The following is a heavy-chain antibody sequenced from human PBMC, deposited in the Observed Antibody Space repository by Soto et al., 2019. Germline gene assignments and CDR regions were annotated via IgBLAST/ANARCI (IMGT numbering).Heavy chain of an antibody. V-gene: IGHV2-5*02. D-gene: IGHD3-22*01. CDR1: GFSLSTSGVG. J-gene: IGHJ5*02. CDR2: IYWDDDK. Sequence: QITLKESGPTLVKPTQTLTLTCTFSGFSLSTSGVGVGWIRQPPGKALEWLALIYWDDDKRYSPSLKSRLTINQDPYKNEVVLTMTNMAPVDTATYYRAPRRSTYYYDSTFDPWGQGTLVTVSS. CDR3: APRRSTYYYDSTFDP.